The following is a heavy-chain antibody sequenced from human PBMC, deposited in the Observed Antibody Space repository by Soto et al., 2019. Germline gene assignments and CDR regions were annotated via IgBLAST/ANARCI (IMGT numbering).Heavy chain of an antibody. J-gene: IGHJ6*02. CDR3: ASSVDTAMVLMKGMDV. V-gene: IGHV1-46*03. Sequence: QVQLVQSGAEVKKPGASVKVSCKASGYTFTSYYMHWVRQAPGQGLEWMGIINPSGGSTSYAQKFQGRVTMTRDSSTSKVYMELRSLRSGDTALYYCASSVDTAMVLMKGMDVWGQGTTFTVSS. D-gene: IGHD5-18*01. CDR1: GYTFTSYY. CDR2: INPSGGST.